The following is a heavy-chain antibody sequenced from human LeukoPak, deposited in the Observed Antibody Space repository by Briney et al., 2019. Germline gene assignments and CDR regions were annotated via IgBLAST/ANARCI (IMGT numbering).Heavy chain of an antibody. V-gene: IGHV3-74*01. CDR2: INSDGSIT. CDR1: GFTFNNAW. Sequence: PGGSLRLSCVGSGFTFNNAWMNWVRQAPGKGLVWVSHINSDGSITSYADSVKGRFTISRDNAKNTLYLQMNSLRAEDTAVYYCARDAVDTANAVWGQGTTVTVSS. J-gene: IGHJ6*02. D-gene: IGHD5-18*01. CDR3: ARDAVDTANAV.